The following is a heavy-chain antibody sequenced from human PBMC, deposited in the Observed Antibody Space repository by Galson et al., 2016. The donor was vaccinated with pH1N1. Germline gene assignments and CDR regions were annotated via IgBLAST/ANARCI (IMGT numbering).Heavy chain of an antibody. Sequence: SLRLSCAASGFTFTSYAMHWVRRAPGKGLGWVAVILYDGTNEYYADSVKGRFTISRDKTQSTVYLQMNSLRTEDTAVYYCARDSEYSGHEGFHWAQGTLVIVSS. D-gene: IGHD5-12*01. CDR3: ARDSEYSGHEGFH. V-gene: IGHV3-30*04. CDR1: GFTFTSYA. CDR2: ILYDGTNE. J-gene: IGHJ4*02.